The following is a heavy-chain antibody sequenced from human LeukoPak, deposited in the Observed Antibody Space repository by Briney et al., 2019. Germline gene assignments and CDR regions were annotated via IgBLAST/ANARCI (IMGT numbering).Heavy chain of an antibody. Sequence: GGSLRLSCAASGFTFSSHGMHWVRQAPGKGLEWVAVISYDGSNKYYADSVKGRFTISRDNSKNTLYLQMNSLRAEDTAVYYCARITTSYADYWGQGTLVTVSS. CDR2: ISYDGSNK. V-gene: IGHV3-30*03. CDR1: GFTFSSHG. CDR3: ARITTSYADY. J-gene: IGHJ4*02. D-gene: IGHD3-22*01.